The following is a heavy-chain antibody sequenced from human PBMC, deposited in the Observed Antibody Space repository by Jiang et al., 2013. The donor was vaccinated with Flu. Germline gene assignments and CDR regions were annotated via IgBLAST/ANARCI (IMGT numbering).Heavy chain of an antibody. V-gene: IGHV4-4*07. CDR1: GGSISSYY. CDR2: IYTSGST. J-gene: IGHJ3*02. Sequence: SGSGLVKPSETLSLTCTVSGGSISSYYWSWIRQPAGKGLEWIGRIYTSGSTNYNPSLKSRVTMSVDTSKNQFSLKLSSVTAADTAVYYCARVLYLAAARLGAFDIWGQGDNGHRLF. CDR3: ARVLYLAAARLGAFDI. D-gene: IGHD6-13*01.